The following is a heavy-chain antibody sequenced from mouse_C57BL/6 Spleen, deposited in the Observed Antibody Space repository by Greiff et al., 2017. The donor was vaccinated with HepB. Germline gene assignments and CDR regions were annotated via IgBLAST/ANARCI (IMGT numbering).Heavy chain of an antibody. CDR3: ARSSSSYETFAY. Sequence: EVKVVESGGGLVKPGGSLKLSCAASGFTFSDYGMHWVRQAPEKGLEWVAYISSGSSTIYYADTVKGRFTISRDNAKNTLFLQMTSLRSEDTAMYYCARSSSSYETFAYWGQGTLVTVSA. CDR1: GFTFSDYG. CDR2: ISSGSSTI. D-gene: IGHD1-1*01. V-gene: IGHV5-17*01. J-gene: IGHJ3*01.